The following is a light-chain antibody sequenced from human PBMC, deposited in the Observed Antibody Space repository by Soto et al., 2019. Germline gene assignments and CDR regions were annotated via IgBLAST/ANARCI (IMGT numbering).Light chain of an antibody. J-gene: IGLJ1*01. V-gene: IGLV2-8*01. Sequence: QSALTQPPSASGSPGQSVTISCTGTSSDVGGYNFVSWYQQHPGKAPKLMIYEVTKRPSGVPDRFSGSKSGITASLTVSGLQAEDEADYYCSSYAGTAYVFGTGTKLTVL. CDR2: EVT. CDR1: SSDVGGYNF. CDR3: SSYAGTAYV.